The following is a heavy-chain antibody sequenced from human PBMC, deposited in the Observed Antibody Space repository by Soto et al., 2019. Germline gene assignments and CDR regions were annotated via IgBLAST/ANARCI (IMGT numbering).Heavy chain of an antibody. D-gene: IGHD2-2*01. CDR3: ARGTSWSGMDV. J-gene: IGHJ6*02. CDR2: IYFSGST. V-gene: IGHV4-59*02. CDR1: GGSVSSFS. Sequence: SETLSLTCTVSGGSVSSFSWSWIRQPPGKGLEWIGYIYFSGSTNYNPSLKSRVSISVDTSKNQFSLNLSSVTAADTAVYYCARGTSWSGMDVWGQGTTVTVSS.